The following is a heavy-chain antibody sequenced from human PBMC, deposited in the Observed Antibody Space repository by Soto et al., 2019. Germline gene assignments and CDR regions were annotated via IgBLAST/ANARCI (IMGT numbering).Heavy chain of an antibody. J-gene: IGHJ6*02. CDR1: GGSISSSNW. V-gene: IGHV4-4*02. CDR2: IYHSGST. D-gene: IGHD2-15*01. Sequence: SETLSLTCAVSGGSISSSNWWSWVRQPPGKGLEWIGEIYHSGSTNYNPSLKSRVTISVDKSKNQFSLKLSSVTAADTAVYYCARDQTATRDYYYYYGMDVWGQGTTVTVSS. CDR3: ARDQTATRDYYYYYGMDV.